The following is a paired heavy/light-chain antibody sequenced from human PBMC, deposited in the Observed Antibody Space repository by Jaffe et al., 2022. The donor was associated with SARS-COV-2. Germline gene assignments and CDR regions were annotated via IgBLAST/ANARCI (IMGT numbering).Heavy chain of an antibody. CDR3: AQAHLDYYDSSVTVSWFDP. D-gene: IGHD3-22*01. CDR1: GYSISSGYY. J-gene: IGHJ5*02. V-gene: IGHV4-38-2*02. Sequence: QVQLQESGPGLVKPSETLSLTCTVSGYSISSGYYWGWIRQPPGKGLEWIGSIYHSGSTYYNPSLKSRVTISVDTSKNQFSLKLSSVTAADTAVYYCAQAHLDYYDSSVTVSWFDPWGQGTLVTVSS. CDR2: IYHSGST.
Light chain of an antibody. CDR2: GAS. Sequence: EIVMTQSPATLSVSPGERATLSCRASQSVSSNLAWYQQKPGQAPRLLIYGASTRATGIPARFSGSGSGTEFTLTISSLQSEDFAVYYCQQYNNWPPTWTFGQGTKVEIK. J-gene: IGKJ1*01. V-gene: IGKV3-15*01. CDR3: QQYNNWPPTWT. CDR1: QSVSSN.